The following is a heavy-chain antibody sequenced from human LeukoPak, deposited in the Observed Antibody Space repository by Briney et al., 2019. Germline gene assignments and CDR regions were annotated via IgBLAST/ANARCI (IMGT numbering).Heavy chain of an antibody. Sequence: PGGSLKLSCAASGFNLIIYSMNWVRQAPGKGLEWVSAISNSGRRTYYADSVKGRFTISRDNSKNTLYLQMNSLRAEDTAVYYCARADYYDSSGYYHDWGQGTLVTVSS. CDR3: ARADYYDSSGYYHD. CDR1: GFNLIIYS. V-gene: IGHV3-23*01. CDR2: ISNSGRRT. J-gene: IGHJ4*02. D-gene: IGHD3-22*01.